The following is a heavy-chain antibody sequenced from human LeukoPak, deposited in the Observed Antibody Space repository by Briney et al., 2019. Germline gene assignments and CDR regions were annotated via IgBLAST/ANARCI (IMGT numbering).Heavy chain of an antibody. CDR2: IYYSGST. CDR1: GGSISSISYY. V-gene: IGHV4-39*01. D-gene: IGHD6-19*01. CDR3: ARLYSSGWPDYFDY. Sequence: PSETLSLTCTLSGGSISSISYYWGWIRQPPGKGLEWVGNIYYSGSTNCNPSLTSRVTMSVDTSKNQFSLKLSSVTAADTAVYYCARLYSSGWPDYFDYWGQGTLVTVSS. J-gene: IGHJ4*02.